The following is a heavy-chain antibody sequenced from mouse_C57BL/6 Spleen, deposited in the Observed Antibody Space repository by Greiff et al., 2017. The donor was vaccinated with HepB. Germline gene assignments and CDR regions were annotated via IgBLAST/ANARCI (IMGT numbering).Heavy chain of an antibody. CDR2: ISYDGSN. Sequence: EVKLMESGPGLVKPSQSLSLTCSVTGYSITSGYYWNWIRQFPGNKLEWMGYISYDGSNNYNPSLKNRISITRDTSKNQFFLKLNSVTTEDTATYYCARVPDGYDPWYFDVWGTGTTVTVSS. CDR1: GYSITSGYY. J-gene: IGHJ1*03. CDR3: ARVPDGYDPWYFDV. D-gene: IGHD2-3*01. V-gene: IGHV3-6*01.